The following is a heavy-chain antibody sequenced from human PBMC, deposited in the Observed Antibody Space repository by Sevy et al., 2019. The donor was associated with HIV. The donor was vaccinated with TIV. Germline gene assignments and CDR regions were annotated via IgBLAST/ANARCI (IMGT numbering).Heavy chain of an antibody. CDR3: GRSSDLDYDM. Sequence: GGSLRLSCEASGFTFTDYWMTWVRQAPGKGLEWVAFMNIDGHEKYYVDSVKGRFTISRDNAKSLVYLQMNSLRVEDTAVYYCGRSSDLDYDMRGQGTMVTVSS. D-gene: IGHD2-2*03. V-gene: IGHV3-7*03. J-gene: IGHJ3*02. CDR2: MNIDGHEK. CDR1: GFTFTDYW.